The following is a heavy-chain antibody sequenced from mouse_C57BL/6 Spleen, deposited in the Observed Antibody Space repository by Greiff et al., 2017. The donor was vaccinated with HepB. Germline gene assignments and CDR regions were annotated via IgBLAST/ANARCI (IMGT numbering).Heavy chain of an antibody. J-gene: IGHJ3*01. V-gene: IGHV1-4*01. CDR2: INPSSGYT. CDR1: GYTFTSYT. Sequence: LVESGAELARPGASVKMSCKASGYTFTSYTMHWVKQRPGQGLEWIGYINPSSGYTKYNQKFKDKATLTADKSSSTAYMQLSSLTSEDSAVYYCARTAQVSDWFAYWGQGTLVTVSA. CDR3: ARTAQVSDWFAY. D-gene: IGHD3-2*02.